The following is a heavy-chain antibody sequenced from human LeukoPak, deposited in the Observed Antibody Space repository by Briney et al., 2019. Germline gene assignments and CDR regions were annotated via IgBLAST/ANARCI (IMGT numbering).Heavy chain of an antibody. CDR2: ISYDGSNQ. V-gene: IGHV3-30*04. CDR3: ARGGWWDNWNRLDP. Sequence: GRSLRLSCAASRFTFSHYAMHWVRQAPGKGLEWVAVISYDGSNQYYAYSVKGRFTISRDNSKNTLYLQMNSLRTEDMAMYYCARGGWWDNWNRLDPWGQGTLVTVSS. CDR1: RFTFSHYA. J-gene: IGHJ5*02. D-gene: IGHD1-1*01.